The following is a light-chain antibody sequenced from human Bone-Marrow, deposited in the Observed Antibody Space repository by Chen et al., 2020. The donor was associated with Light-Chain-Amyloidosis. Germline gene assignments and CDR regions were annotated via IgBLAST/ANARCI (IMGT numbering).Light chain of an antibody. CDR2: GAS. CDR3: QQLTSYPRT. CDR1: QDIRDY. V-gene: IGKV1-9*01. J-gene: IGKJ1*01. Sequence: DLQLTQSPSLLSPSVGHRVTIPCRARQDIRDYLAWYQQKPGKAPNLLIYGASTLQSGVPSRFSGSGTGTEFTLTISGLQPEDFATYYCQQLTSYPRTFGQGTKVEIK.